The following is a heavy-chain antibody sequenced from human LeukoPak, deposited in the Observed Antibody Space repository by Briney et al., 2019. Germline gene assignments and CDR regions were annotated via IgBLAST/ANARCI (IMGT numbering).Heavy chain of an antibody. J-gene: IGHJ6*03. CDR2: ISWNSGSI. D-gene: IGHD2-2*01. Sequence: PGGFLRLSCAASGFTFDDYAMHWVRQAPGKGLEWVSGISWNSGSIGYADSVKGRFTISRDNAKNSLYLQMNSLRAEDTAVYYCASNRYEYQLARRGYYYYYMDVWGKGTTVTVSS. V-gene: IGHV3-9*01. CDR3: ASNRYEYQLARRGYYYYYMDV. CDR1: GFTFDDYA.